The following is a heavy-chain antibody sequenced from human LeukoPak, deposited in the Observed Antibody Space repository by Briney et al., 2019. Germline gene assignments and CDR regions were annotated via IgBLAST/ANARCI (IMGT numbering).Heavy chain of an antibody. Sequence: PGGSLRLSCAASGFTVSSNYMSWVRQAPGKGLEWVSVIYSGGSTYYADSVKGRFTISRDNSKNTLYLQMNSLRAEDTAVYYCAREAYYYYYMDVWGKGTTVTISS. V-gene: IGHV3-66*01. J-gene: IGHJ6*03. CDR2: IYSGGST. CDR3: AREAYYYYYMDV. CDR1: GFTVSSNY.